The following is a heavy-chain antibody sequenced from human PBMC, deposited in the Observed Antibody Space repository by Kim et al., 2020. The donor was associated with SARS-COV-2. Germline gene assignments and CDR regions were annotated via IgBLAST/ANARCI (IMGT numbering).Heavy chain of an antibody. Sequence: SVKVSCKASGGTFSSYAITWVRQAPGQGLEWMGGIIPIFGTANYAQKFQGRVTITADESTSTAYMELSSLRSEDTAVYYCARDRPGATTSYFDYWGQGTLVTVSS. CDR3: ARDRPGATTSYFDY. J-gene: IGHJ4*02. CDR2: IIPIFGTA. D-gene: IGHD1-26*01. CDR1: GGTFSSYA. V-gene: IGHV1-69*13.